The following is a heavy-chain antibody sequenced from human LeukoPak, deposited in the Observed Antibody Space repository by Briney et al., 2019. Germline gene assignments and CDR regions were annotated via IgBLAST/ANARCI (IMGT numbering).Heavy chain of an antibody. D-gene: IGHD3-9*01. V-gene: IGHV3-74*01. J-gene: IGHJ4*02. CDR2: INSDGSST. CDR1: GFTFSSYW. CDR3: AKATPYDILTGRRRYYFDY. Sequence: PGGSLRLSCAASGFTFSSYWMHWVRQAPGKGLVWVSRINSDGSSTSYADSVKGRFTISRDNAKNTLYPQMNSLRAEDTAVYYCAKATPYDILTGRRRYYFDYWGQGTLVTVSS.